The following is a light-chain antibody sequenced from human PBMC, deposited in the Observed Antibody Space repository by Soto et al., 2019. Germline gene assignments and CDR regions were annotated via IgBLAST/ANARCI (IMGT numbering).Light chain of an antibody. CDR3: SSYTRSSTHV. J-gene: IGLJ2*01. CDR1: SSDVGGYNY. V-gene: IGLV2-14*01. CDR2: DVS. Sequence: QSALTQPASVSGSPGQSITISCTGTSSDVGGYNYVSWYQQHPGKAPKLMIYDVSNRPSGVSNRFSGSKSGNTASLTISGLQAEDEADYYCSSYTRSSTHVFVGGTQLTVL.